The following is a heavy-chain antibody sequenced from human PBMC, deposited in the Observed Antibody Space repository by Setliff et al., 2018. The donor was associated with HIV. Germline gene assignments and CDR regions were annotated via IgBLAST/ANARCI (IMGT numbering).Heavy chain of an antibody. CDR1: GFTSSAST. J-gene: IGHJ4*02. CDR3: TRPQYIYENGGSDY. Sequence: GESLKISCAASGFTSSASTMHWVRQASGKGLEWVGRIRTDNYATAYAASVKGRFTIFRDDSANTAYLQINSLEIEDTAVYYCTRPQYIYENGGSDYWGQGTLVTVSS. CDR2: IRTDNYAT. D-gene: IGHD3-22*01. V-gene: IGHV3-73*01.